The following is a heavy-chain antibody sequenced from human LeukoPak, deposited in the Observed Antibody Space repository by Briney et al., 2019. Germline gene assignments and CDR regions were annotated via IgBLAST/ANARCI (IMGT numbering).Heavy chain of an antibody. D-gene: IGHD1-1*01. V-gene: IGHV3-7*01. CDR3: AREPDTTGTTLWFDP. CDR2: IRQDGSEK. Sequence: PGGSLRLSCAASGFTFSSYWMSWVRQAPGKGLEWVANIRQDGSEKYYVDSVKGRFTISRDNAKNSLYLQMNSLRAEDTAVYYCAREPDTTGTTLWFDPWGQGTLVTVSS. CDR1: GFTFSSYW. J-gene: IGHJ5*02.